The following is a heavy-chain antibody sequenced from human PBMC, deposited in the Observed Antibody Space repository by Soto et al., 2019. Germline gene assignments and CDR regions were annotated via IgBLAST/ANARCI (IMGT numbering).Heavy chain of an antibody. D-gene: IGHD2-8*01. V-gene: IGHV3-33*01. J-gene: IGHJ4*02. Sequence: QVQLVESGGGLVQPGRSLRLSCVASGFTFSTYAMHWVRQAPGKGLEWVAVIYYDGSNKYYSDSVKGRFTISRDNSKNTLYLQMNSLRVEDTAVYYCARPYCTNGVCYYYFDHWGQGTLVTVSS. CDR2: IYYDGSNK. CDR1: GFTFSTYA. CDR3: ARPYCTNGVCYYYFDH.